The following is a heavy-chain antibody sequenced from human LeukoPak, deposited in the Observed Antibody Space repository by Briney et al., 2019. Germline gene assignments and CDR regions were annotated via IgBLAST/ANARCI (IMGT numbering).Heavy chain of an antibody. Sequence: PGGSLRLSCAASGFTFSSYALNWVRLAPGKGLEWVANINKDGSDKNYLDSVKGRFTISRDNAKNSQYLQMDSLRVEDTAVYYCTTLSAAAIDYWGQGTLVTVSS. CDR1: GFTFSSYA. J-gene: IGHJ4*02. CDR3: TTLSAAAIDY. CDR2: INKDGSDK. V-gene: IGHV3-7*01. D-gene: IGHD6-13*01.